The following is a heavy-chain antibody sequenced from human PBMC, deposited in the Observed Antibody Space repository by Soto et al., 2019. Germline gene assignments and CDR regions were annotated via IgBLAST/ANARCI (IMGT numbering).Heavy chain of an antibody. D-gene: IGHD2-21*02. CDR1: GYSFTSYW. Sequence: EVQLVQSGAEVKKPGESLKISCKGSGYSFTSYWIGWVRQMPGKGLEWMGIIYPGDSDTRYSPSFQGQVTISADKSISTAYLQWSSLKASDTAMYYCARANCGGDCYSLDYYYGMDVWGQGTTVTVSS. CDR2: IYPGDSDT. CDR3: ARANCGGDCYSLDYYYGMDV. V-gene: IGHV5-51*01. J-gene: IGHJ6*02.